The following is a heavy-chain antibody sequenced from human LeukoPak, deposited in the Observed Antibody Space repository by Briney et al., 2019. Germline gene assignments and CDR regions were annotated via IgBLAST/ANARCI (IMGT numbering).Heavy chain of an antibody. CDR3: ARESDVGATLPPTFDI. CDR1: GGSISSYY. CDR2: VYYSGST. Sequence: SETLPLTCTVSGGSISSYYWSWIRQPPGKGLEWIGYVYYSGSTNYNPSLRSRVTISVDTSNNQFSLKLSSVTAADTAVYYCARESDVGATLPPTFDIWGQGTMVTVSS. V-gene: IGHV4-59*01. J-gene: IGHJ3*02. D-gene: IGHD1-26*01.